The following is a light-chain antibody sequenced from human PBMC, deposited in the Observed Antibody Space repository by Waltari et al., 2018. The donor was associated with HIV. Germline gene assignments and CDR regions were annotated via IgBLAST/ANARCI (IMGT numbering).Light chain of an antibody. CDR2: VGTGGIVG. J-gene: IGLJ2*01. V-gene: IGLV9-49*01. CDR1: SGYRVYE. CDR3: GADHGSGSNFVLV. Sequence: QPVLTQPPSASASLGASVTLTCTLSSGYRVYEVAWYQQRPGTCPRLVMRVGTGGIVGAKGDGIPDRFSVWGEGLNRSSTIKNVQDEDESDFHCGADHGSGSNFVLVFGGGTKLTVL.